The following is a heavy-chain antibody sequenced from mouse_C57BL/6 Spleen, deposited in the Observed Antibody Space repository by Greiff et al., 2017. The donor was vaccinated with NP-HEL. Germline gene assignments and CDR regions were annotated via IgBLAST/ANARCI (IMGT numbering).Heavy chain of an antibody. CDR2: IDPENGDT. Sequence: EVKVVESGAELVRPGASVKLSCTASGFNIKDDYMHWVKQRPEQGLEWIGWIDPENGDTEYASKFQGKATITADTSSNTAYLQLSSLTSEDTAVYYCTTWRYYGTRRFAYWGQGTLVTVSA. J-gene: IGHJ3*01. V-gene: IGHV14-4*01. D-gene: IGHD1-1*01. CDR1: GFNIKDDY. CDR3: TTWRYYGTRRFAY.